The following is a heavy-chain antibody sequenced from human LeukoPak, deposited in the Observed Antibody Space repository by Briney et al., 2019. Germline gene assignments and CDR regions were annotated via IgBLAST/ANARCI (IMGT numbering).Heavy chain of an antibody. V-gene: IGHV3-23*01. Sequence: PGGSPRLSCAASGFSFSSYTMSWVRQAPGKGLEWVSAISGSGGFTYYADSVKGRFTISRDNSKNTLFLQMNSLRAEDTAVYYCAREDSGNYYFDFWGQGTLVTVSS. CDR1: GFSFSSYT. D-gene: IGHD1-26*01. CDR3: AREDSGNYYFDF. CDR2: ISGSGGFT. J-gene: IGHJ4*02.